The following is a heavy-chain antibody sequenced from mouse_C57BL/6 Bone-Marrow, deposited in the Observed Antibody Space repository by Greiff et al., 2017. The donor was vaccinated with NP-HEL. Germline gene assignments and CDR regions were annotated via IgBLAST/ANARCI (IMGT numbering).Heavy chain of an antibody. CDR2: IDPETGGT. CDR1: GYTFTDYE. D-gene: IGHD1-1*01. J-gene: IGHJ4*01. Sequence: QVQLQQSGAELVRPGASVTLSCKASGYTFTDYEMHWVKQTPVHGLEWIGAIDPETGGTAYNQKFKGKAILTADKSSSTAYMELRSLTSEDSAVYYCTRSDYYYCSSLYYYAMDYWGQGTSVTVSS. CDR3: TRSDYYYCSSLYYYAMDY. V-gene: IGHV1-15*01.